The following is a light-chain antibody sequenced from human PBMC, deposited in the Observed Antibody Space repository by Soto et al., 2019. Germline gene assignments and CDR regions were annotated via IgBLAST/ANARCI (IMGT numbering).Light chain of an antibody. Sequence: DIQRTQSPSTLSVSLGDRVTLPCRANQSISFWFAWYQQQPGKAPKVLIYKASTLESGVPSSFSGSGSGTEFTLTINGLQPDDFATYYCQHYHSYLWTFGQGTKVDIK. CDR3: QHYHSYLWT. J-gene: IGKJ1*01. CDR1: QSISFW. V-gene: IGKV1-5*03. CDR2: KAS.